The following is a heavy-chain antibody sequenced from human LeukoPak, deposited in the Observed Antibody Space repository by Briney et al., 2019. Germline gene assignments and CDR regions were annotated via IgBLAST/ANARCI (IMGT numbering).Heavy chain of an antibody. J-gene: IGHJ5*02. Sequence: GASVKVSCKASGYTFTGYYMHWVRQAPGQGLEWMGWINPNSGGTNYAQKFQGWVTMTRDTSISTAYMELSRLRSDDTAVYYCARAYSTARFGEFFHWFDPWGQGTLVTVSS. CDR3: ARAYSTARFGEFFHWFDP. D-gene: IGHD3-10*01. V-gene: IGHV1-2*04. CDR1: GYTFTGYY. CDR2: INPNSGGT.